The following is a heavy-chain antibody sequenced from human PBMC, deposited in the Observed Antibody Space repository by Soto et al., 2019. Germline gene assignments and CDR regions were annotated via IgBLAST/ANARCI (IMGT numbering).Heavy chain of an antibody. Sequence: QLLESGGDLVQPGGSLTLSCEVSGVTFSIYAMSWVRQAPGKGLEWVAGISVTGYSTFYADFVEGRFTISRDNSKNTLALHMSSLRADDTATYYCVRDRDRADFFDYWGPGTPVTVSS. J-gene: IGHJ4*02. CDR1: GVTFSIYA. V-gene: IGHV3-23*01. CDR3: VRDRDRADFFDY. CDR2: ISVTGYST.